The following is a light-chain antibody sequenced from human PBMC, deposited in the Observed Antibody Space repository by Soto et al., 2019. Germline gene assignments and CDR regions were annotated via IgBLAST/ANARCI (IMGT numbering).Light chain of an antibody. CDR3: QQYNNWPSWT. J-gene: IGKJ1*01. V-gene: IGKV3-15*01. CDR1: QSVSSN. CDR2: GAS. Sequence: ERVMTHSPATLSVSPGERATLSGRASQSVSSNLAWYQQKPGQAPRLLIYGASTRATGIPARFSGSGSGTEFTLTISSLQSEDFAVYYCQQYNNWPSWTFGQGTKV.